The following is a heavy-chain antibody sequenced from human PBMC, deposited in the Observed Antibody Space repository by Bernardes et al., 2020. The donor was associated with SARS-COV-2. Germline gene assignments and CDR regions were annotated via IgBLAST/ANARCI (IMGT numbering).Heavy chain of an antibody. J-gene: IGHJ4*02. CDR3: ARTTTIFEVIIKPDYSDS. V-gene: IGHV3-23*01. D-gene: IGHD3-3*01. Sequence: AETLFLSCAASGFTFSNSVMTWVRQAPGPGLAWVSAIRSSGAGTYYADSVKGRFTISRDNSKNTLYLQMNSLRAEDTAVYYCARTTTIFEVIIKPDYSDSWGQGTLVTVSS. CDR2: IRSSGAGT. CDR1: GFTFSNSV.